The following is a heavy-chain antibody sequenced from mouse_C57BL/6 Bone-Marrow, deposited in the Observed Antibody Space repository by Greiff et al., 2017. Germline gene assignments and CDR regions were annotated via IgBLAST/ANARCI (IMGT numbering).Heavy chain of an antibody. CDR2: IYPGCGST. D-gene: IGHD1-1*01. CDR3: ARCYYS. Sequence: RPGQGLEWLGDIYPGCGSTNYNEKFKSKTTLTVDTSSSTASMQLSSLTSEDSAVYYWARCYYSWGQGTTLTVSS. J-gene: IGHJ2*01. V-gene: IGHV1-55*01.